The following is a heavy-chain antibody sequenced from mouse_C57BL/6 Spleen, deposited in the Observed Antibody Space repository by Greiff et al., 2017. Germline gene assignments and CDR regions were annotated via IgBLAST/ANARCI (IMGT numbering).Heavy chain of an antibody. Sequence: QVQLQQSGAELVRPGTSVKVSCKASGYAFTNYLIEWVKQRPGQGLEWIGVINPGRGGTNYNEKFKGKAPLTADKSSSTAYMQLSSLTSEDSAVYFWARDPYYCSSYGYAMDYWGQGTAVTVSS. CDR1: GYAFTNYL. J-gene: IGHJ4*01. D-gene: IGHD1-1*01. V-gene: IGHV1-54*01. CDR3: ARDPYYCSSYGYAMDY. CDR2: INPGRGGT.